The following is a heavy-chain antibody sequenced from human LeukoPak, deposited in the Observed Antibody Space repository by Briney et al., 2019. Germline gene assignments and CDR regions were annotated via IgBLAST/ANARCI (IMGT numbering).Heavy chain of an antibody. CDR2: IYYSGST. V-gene: IGHV4-59*08. CDR3: AGGYKYWYFDL. D-gene: IGHD1-1*01. CDR1: GGSISSYY. Sequence: PSETLSLTCTVSGGSISSYYWSWIRQPPGKGLGWIGYIYYSGSTNYNPSLKSRVTISVDTSKNHFSLKLSSVTAADTAVYYCAGGYKYWYFDLWGRGTLVAVSS. J-gene: IGHJ2*01.